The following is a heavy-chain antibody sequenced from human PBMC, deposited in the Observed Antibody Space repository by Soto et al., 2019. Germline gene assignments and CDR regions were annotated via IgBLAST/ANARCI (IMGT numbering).Heavy chain of an antibody. CDR3: AKYGSKSSPHYLDY. V-gene: IGHV3-23*01. Sequence: GGSLRLSCAVSGFTFSNYAVGWVRQAPGMGLEWVSSIFGGGGDTYYTDSVKGRFTISRDSSENTVFLQMNSLRAEDTALYYCAKYGSKSSPHYLDYWGQGTLVTVSS. CDR2: IFGGGGDT. CDR1: GFTFSNYA. J-gene: IGHJ4*02. D-gene: IGHD6-13*01.